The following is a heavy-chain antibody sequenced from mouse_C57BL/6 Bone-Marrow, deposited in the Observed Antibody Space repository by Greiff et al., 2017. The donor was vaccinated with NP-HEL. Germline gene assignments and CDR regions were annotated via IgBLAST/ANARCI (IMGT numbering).Heavy chain of an antibody. CDR1: GYAFSSSW. Sequence: VKLQESGPELVKPGASVKISCKASGYAFSSSWMNWVKQRPGKGLEWIGRIYPGDGDTNYNGKFKGKATLTAAKSSSTAYMQLSSLTSEDSAVYFCAPYCYEGFAYWGQGTLVTVSA. CDR2: IYPGDGDT. J-gene: IGHJ3*01. V-gene: IGHV1-82*01. D-gene: IGHD1-1*01. CDR3: APYCYEGFAY.